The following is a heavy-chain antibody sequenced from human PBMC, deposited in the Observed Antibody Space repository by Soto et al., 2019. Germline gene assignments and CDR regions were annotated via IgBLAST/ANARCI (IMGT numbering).Heavy chain of an antibody. J-gene: IGHJ4*02. CDR1: GGSFSGYY. D-gene: IGHD6-13*01. CDR3: ARGQSIAAAGNGDY. CDR2: INHSGST. Sequence: TLSLTCAVYGGSFSGYYWSWIRQPPGKGLEWIGEINHSGSTNYNPSLKSRVTISVDTSKNQFSLKLSSVTAADTAVYYCARGQSIAAAGNGDYWGQGTLVTVSS. V-gene: IGHV4-34*01.